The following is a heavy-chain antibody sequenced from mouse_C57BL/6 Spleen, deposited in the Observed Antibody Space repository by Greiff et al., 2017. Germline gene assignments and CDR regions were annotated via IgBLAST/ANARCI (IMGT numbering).Heavy chain of an antibody. D-gene: IGHD2-4*01. CDR1: GYTFTTYP. J-gene: IGHJ2*01. V-gene: IGHV1-47*01. CDR3: ARRSYYDYDLDY. Sequence: VQLQQSGAELVKPGASVKMSCKASGYTFTTYPIEWMKQNHGKSLEWIGNFHPYNDDTKYTEKFKGQATLTVAKSSSTVYLALSRLTSDDSSVKYCARRSYYDYDLDYWGQGTTLTVSS. CDR2: FHPYNDDT.